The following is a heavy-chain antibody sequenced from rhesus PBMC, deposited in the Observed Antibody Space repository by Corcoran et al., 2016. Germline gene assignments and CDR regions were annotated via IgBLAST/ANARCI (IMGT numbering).Heavy chain of an antibody. D-gene: IGHD4-29*01. CDR3: ARLRAGYGLDS. V-gene: IGHV4-147*01. J-gene: IGHJ6*01. CDR2: IFGGSGST. Sequence: QMQLQESGPGLVKPSATLSLTCAVSGGSISSNYWIWILQSPGKGLEWIGYIFGGSGSTSYNPSLKSRFSFSTDTSKNQFSRKLTSVTDADTAVYYCARLRAGYGLDSWGQGVVVTVSS. CDR1: GGSISSNY.